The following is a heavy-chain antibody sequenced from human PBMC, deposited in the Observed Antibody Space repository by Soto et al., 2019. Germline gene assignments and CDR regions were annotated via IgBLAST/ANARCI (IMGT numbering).Heavy chain of an antibody. CDR3: AKDYYYDSSGYYGTVFDY. J-gene: IGHJ4*02. CDR2: ISGSGGST. D-gene: IGHD3-22*01. Sequence: LILSCAASGFTFSSYAMSWVRQARWKGLEWVSAISGSGGSTYYADSVKGRFTISRDNSKNTLYLQMNSLRAEDTAVYYCAKDYYYDSSGYYGTVFDYWGRGTLVTVSS. CDR1: GFTFSSYA. V-gene: IGHV3-23*01.